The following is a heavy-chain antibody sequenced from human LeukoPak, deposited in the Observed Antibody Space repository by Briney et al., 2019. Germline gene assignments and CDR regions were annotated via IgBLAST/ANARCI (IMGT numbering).Heavy chain of an antibody. V-gene: IGHV4-59*01. CDR3: ARDDYYYGSGILLAPSWLFDL. D-gene: IGHD3-10*01. CDR1: GGSISSYY. Sequence: PSETLSLTCTVSGGSISSYYWSCIRQPPGKGLEWLGYIYYSGSTIYHPSLKSRVTISVDTSQNQFSLKLSSVTAADTAVYYCARDDYYYGSGILLAPSWLFDLWGSGTLVTVSS. J-gene: IGHJ2*01. CDR2: IYYSGST.